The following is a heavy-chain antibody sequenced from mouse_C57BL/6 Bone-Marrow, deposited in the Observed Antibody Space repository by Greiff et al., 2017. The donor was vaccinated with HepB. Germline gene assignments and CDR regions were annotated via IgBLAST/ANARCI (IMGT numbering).Heavy chain of an antibody. Sequence: VQLMESGAELVRPGASVKMSCKASCYTFTSYSMHWVKQRPGQGLEWIGYINPSSGYTKYNQKFKDKATLTADKSSSTAYMHLSSLTSEDSAVSYCAYCGNDYFDYWGQGTTLTVSA. CDR1: CYTFTSYS. CDR2: INPSSGYT. V-gene: IGHV1-4*01. CDR3: AYCGNDYFDY. D-gene: IGHD2-1*01. J-gene: IGHJ2*01.